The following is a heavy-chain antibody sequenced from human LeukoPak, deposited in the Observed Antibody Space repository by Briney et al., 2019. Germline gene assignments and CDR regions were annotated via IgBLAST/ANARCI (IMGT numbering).Heavy chain of an antibody. Sequence: SETLSLTCIVSGGTINSYYWTWLRQPPGKGLEWIAYIFYSASTNYSPSFKSRATITVDTSKNQFSLNLRSVTAADMAVYYWARGRTSGGYPHFDSWGQGIQVTVSS. V-gene: IGHV4-59*01. CDR2: IFYSAST. J-gene: IGHJ4*02. CDR1: GGTINSYY. D-gene: IGHD6-19*01. CDR3: ARGRTSGGYPHFDS.